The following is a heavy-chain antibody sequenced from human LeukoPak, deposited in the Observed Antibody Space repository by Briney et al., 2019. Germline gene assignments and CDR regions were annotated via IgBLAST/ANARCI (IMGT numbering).Heavy chain of an antibody. V-gene: IGHV3-23*01. CDR1: GFTFSSYA. CDR2: ISGSGGST. J-gene: IGHJ4*02. CDR3: AKDRDDYVWGSYEY. Sequence: PGGSLRLSCAASGFTFSSYAMSWVRQAPGKGLEWVSAISGSGGSTYYADSVKGRFTISRDNSKNTPYLQMNSLRAEDTDVYYCAKDRDDYVWGSYEYWGQGTLVTVSS. D-gene: IGHD3-16*01.